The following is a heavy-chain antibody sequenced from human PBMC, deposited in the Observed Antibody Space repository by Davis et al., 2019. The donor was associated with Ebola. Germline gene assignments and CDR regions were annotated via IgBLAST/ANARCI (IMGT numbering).Heavy chain of an antibody. CDR3: ARVYYDFWSGHYYYYYGMDV. V-gene: IGHV3-21*01. CDR2: ISSSSYI. Sequence: GESLKISCAASGFTFSSYSMNWVRQAPGKGLEWVSSISSSSYIYYADSVKGRFTISRDNAKNSLYLQMNSLRAEDTAVYYCARVYYDFWSGHYYYYYGMDVWGQGTTVTVSS. J-gene: IGHJ6*02. CDR1: GFTFSSYS. D-gene: IGHD3-3*01.